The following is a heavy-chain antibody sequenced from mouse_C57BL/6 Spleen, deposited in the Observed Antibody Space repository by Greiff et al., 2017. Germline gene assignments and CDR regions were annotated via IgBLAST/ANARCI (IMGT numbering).Heavy chain of an antibody. V-gene: IGHV1-52*01. CDR1: GYTFTSYW. J-gene: IGHJ2*01. CDR2: IDPSDSET. CDR3: ARREGTFYYFDS. Sequence: QVQLQQPGAELVRPGSSVKLSCKASGYTFTSYWMHWVKQRPIQGLEWIGNIDPSDSETHYNQKFKDKATLTVDKSSSTAYMQLSSLTSEDSAVYYCARREGTFYYFDSWGQGTTLTVSS.